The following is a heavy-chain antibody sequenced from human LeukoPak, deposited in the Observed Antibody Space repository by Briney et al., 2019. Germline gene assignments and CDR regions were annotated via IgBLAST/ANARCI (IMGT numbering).Heavy chain of an antibody. CDR2: ISGGGGST. V-gene: IGHV3-23*01. J-gene: IGHJ4*02. Sequence: GGSLRLSCAASGFTFSNYAMSWVRQAPGKGLEWVSAISGGGGSTYYADSVKGRFTISRDNSKNTLYLQMNSLRAEDTAVYYCAKGLRGYSYGLGIFDYRGQGTLVTVSS. CDR3: AKGLRGYSYGLGIFDY. D-gene: IGHD5-18*01. CDR1: GFTFSNYA.